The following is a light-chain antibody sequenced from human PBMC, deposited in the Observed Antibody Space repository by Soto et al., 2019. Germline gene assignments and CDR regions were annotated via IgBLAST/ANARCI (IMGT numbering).Light chain of an antibody. CDR2: AAS. Sequence: DIEMTQSPSSVSASVGDTVTSTCRASRDVRDWLALDQQTPGTAPKVLIYAASTLQSGVPPRFRGRGSGTLFTRANRRRQPEDFATNYCQHANSCPLTFGGGNKVEIK. CDR3: QHANSCPLT. J-gene: IGKJ4*02. CDR1: RDVRDW. V-gene: IGKV1-12*01.